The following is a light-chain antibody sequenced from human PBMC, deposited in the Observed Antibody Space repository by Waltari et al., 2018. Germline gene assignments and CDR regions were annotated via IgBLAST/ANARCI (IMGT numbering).Light chain of an antibody. V-gene: IGLV4-69*01. CDR3: QTGGHGTWV. J-gene: IGLJ3*02. CDR1: SGHSSNV. CDR2: VNSDGSH. Sequence: QLVLTQSPSASASLGASVKLTCPLSSGHSSNVIAWHQQQPAKGPRYLMKVNSDGSHSKGDDIPDRFSGSGSGAERYLTISSLQSEDEADYYCQTGGHGTWVFGGGTKLTVL.